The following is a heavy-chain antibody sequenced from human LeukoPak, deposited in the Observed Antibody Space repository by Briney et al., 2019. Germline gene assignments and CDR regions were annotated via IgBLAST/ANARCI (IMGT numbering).Heavy chain of an antibody. Sequence: PGGSLRLSCAASGFTFSSYWMHWVRQAPGKGLVWVSRINSDGSSTNYADSVKGRFTISRDNAKNTLYLQTNSLRAEDTAVYYCARGSCSGGSCPRGFDPWGQGTLVTVSS. CDR1: GFTFSSYW. V-gene: IGHV3-74*01. J-gene: IGHJ5*02. CDR2: INSDGSST. D-gene: IGHD2-15*01. CDR3: ARGSCSGGSCPRGFDP.